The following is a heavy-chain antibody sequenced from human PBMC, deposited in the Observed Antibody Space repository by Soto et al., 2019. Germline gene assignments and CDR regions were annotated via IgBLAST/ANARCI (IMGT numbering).Heavy chain of an antibody. D-gene: IGHD4-17*01. CDR1: GFTFSSYA. CDR2: VSGTGGSA. CDR3: ARGSAYSDYDLEY. J-gene: IGHJ4*02. Sequence: PGGSLRLSCAASGFTFSSYAITWVRQAPGKGLEWVSGVSGTGGSAYYADPVKGRFTISRDKSTNTLYLHMNSLRAEDTAVYYCARGSAYSDYDLEYWGQGTLVTVSS. V-gene: IGHV3-23*01.